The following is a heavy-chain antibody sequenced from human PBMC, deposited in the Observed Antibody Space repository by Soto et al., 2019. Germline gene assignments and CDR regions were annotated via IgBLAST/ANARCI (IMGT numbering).Heavy chain of an antibody. CDR1: GFIFSDYS. V-gene: IGHV3-48*02. Sequence: SLRLSCTPSGFIFSDYSMNWVRQAPGKGLEWISYITTTSSTMYYADYVKGRFTISRDNAKNSLYLQMKSLRDEDTAVYYCARDSSRRHYYGMDVWGQGTKVTVSS. D-gene: IGHD2-2*01. CDR2: ITTTSSTM. CDR3: ARDSSRRHYYGMDV. J-gene: IGHJ6*02.